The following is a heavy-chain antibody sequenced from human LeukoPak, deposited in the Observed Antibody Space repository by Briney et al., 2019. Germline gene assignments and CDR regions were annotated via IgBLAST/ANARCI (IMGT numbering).Heavy chain of an antibody. D-gene: IGHD3-22*01. Sequence: PGGSLRLSCAASGFAFSSYAMSWVRQAPGKGLEWVSAISGSGGSTNYADSVKGRFTISRDNSKNTLYLQMNSLRAEDTAMYYCAKESYYSDSTDYFSWFDPWGQGTLVTVSS. V-gene: IGHV3-23*01. CDR3: AKESYYSDSTDYFSWFDP. CDR1: GFAFSSYA. CDR2: ISGSGGST. J-gene: IGHJ5*02.